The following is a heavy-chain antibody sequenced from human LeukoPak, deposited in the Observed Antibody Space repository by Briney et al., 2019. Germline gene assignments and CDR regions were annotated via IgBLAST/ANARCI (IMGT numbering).Heavy chain of an antibody. J-gene: IGHJ4*02. Sequence: GGSLRLSCAASGFTFSSYWMNWVRQAPGKGLVWVSRIASDGSSTTYADSVKGRFSISRDNAKNMLYLQMNSLRAEDTAVYYCAKGSSRLGYCSGGSCPFDYWGQGTLVTVSS. D-gene: IGHD2-15*01. CDR3: AKGSSRLGYCSGGSCPFDY. CDR2: IASDGSST. V-gene: IGHV3-74*01. CDR1: GFTFSSYW.